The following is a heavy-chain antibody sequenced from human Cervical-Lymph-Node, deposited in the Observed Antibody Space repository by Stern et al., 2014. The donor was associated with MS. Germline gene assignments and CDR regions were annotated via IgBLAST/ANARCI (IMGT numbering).Heavy chain of an antibody. CDR3: AGAVGYDYLSY. CDR1: GITLRNYI. D-gene: IGHD5-12*01. J-gene: IGHJ4*02. V-gene: IGHV3-23*04. CDR2: ISGISGTT. Sequence: VQLVESGGGLVQPGGSLRLSCAVSGITLRNYIMTWVRQAPGRGLEWVASISGISGTTYDAASVKGRFSISSDNSRKTVLQVTSLSVEDTAIYYCAGAVGYDYLSYWGQGTLVTVSP.